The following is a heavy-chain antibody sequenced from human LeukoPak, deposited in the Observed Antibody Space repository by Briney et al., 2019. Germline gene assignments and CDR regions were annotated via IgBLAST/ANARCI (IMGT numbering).Heavy chain of an antibody. Sequence: SETLSLTCTVSGGSISSYYWSWIRQPAGKGLEWIGRIYTSGSTNYNPSLKSQVTMSVDTSKNQFSLKLSSVTAADTAVYYCARDLGGPTSYDAFDIWGQGTMVTVSS. D-gene: IGHD1-26*01. CDR2: IYTSGST. CDR3: ARDLGGPTSYDAFDI. V-gene: IGHV4-4*07. J-gene: IGHJ3*02. CDR1: GGSISSYY.